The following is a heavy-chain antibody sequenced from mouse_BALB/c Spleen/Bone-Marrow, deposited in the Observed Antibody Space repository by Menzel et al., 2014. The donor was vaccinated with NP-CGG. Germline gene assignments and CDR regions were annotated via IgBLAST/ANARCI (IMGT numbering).Heavy chain of an antibody. D-gene: IGHD2-3*01. CDR3: ARGHDGYRTWFDY. V-gene: IGHV1-39*01. Sequence: EVQLQESGPELEKPGASVKMSCKASGYSFTDYNMNWVKQSNGKSLEWIGNIDPSYGGTTYNQKFKGKATLTVDKSSSTVYMQLKSLTSEDSAVYYCARGHDGYRTWFDYWGQGTLVTVSA. J-gene: IGHJ3*01. CDR1: GYSFTDYN. CDR2: IDPSYGGT.